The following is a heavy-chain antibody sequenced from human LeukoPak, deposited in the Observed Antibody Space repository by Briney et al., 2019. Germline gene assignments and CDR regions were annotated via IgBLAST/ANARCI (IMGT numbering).Heavy chain of an antibody. CDR2: INWSGGST. CDR1: GLSFSSFA. Sequence: RSGGSLRLSCAASGLSFSSFAMGWVRQGPARGLEWVSGINWSGGSTGYADPLRGRFTISRDNAKNSLYLQMDSLRAEDTALYYCARAPITSPFYFDYWGQGTLVTVSS. CDR3: ARAPITSPFYFDY. V-gene: IGHV3-20*04. D-gene: IGHD2-2*01. J-gene: IGHJ4*02.